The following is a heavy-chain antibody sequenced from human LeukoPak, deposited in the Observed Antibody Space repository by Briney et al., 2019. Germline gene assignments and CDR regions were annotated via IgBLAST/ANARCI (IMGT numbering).Heavy chain of an antibody. CDR1: GCTFSSYA. CDR2: NIPIFGTA. Sequence: ASVKVSCKASGCTFSSYAISWVRQAPGQGLEWMGGNIPIFGTANYAQKFQGRVTITADESTSTAYMELSSLRSEDMAVYYCVLGSCSGGSCPVYYYYYMDVWGKGTTVTISS. CDR3: VLGSCSGGSCPVYYYYYMDV. V-gene: IGHV1-69*13. J-gene: IGHJ6*03. D-gene: IGHD2-15*01.